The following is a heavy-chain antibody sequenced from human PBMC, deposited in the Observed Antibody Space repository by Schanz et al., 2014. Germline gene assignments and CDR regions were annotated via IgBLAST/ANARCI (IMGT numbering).Heavy chain of an antibody. V-gene: IGHV3-23*04. CDR1: GFSFSRYS. CDR2: ISGGGGTT. D-gene: IGHD6-25*01. CDR3: AKVRYSSGWRGDYFDE. J-gene: IGHJ4*02. Sequence: EVQLVQSGGGLVQPGGSLRLSCAASGFSFSRYSMNWVRQAPGKGLEWVSAISGGGGTTYYTDSVKGRFTISRDNSKNTLYLQMNSLRAEDTAVYYCAKVRYSSGWRGDYFDEWGQGTLVTVAS.